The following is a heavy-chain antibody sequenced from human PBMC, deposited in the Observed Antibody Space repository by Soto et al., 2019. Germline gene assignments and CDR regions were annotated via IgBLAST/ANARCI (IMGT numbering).Heavy chain of an antibody. CDR1: GGSFCGYY. V-gene: IGHV4-34*01. D-gene: IGHD4-17*01. J-gene: IGHJ4*02. CDR2: INHSGST. CDR3: ASRNHDYGDYQRRTFDY. Sequence: HSETLSLSCAVCGGSFCGYYWSWIRQPPGKGLEWIGEINHSGSTNYNPSLKSRVTISVDTSKNQFSLKLSSVTAADTAVYYCASRNHDYGDYQRRTFDYWGQGTLVTVSS.